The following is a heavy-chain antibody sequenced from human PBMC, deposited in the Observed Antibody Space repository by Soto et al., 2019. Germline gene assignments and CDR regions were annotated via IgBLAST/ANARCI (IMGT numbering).Heavy chain of an antibody. CDR1: GFTFNTYG. CDR3: AKSPNFCCSSPNCYKYYFDY. V-gene: IGHV3-30*18. D-gene: IGHD2-2*02. CDR2: ISYDGSDK. Sequence: QDHLVESGGGVVQPGTSLRLSCAASGFTFNTYGMHWVRQAPGKGLEWVAVISYDGSDKFYADSVKGRFTISRDNSKNTLYLQMSSLRAEDTAIYYCAKSPNFCCSSPNCYKYYFDYWGQGTLVTVSS. J-gene: IGHJ4*02.